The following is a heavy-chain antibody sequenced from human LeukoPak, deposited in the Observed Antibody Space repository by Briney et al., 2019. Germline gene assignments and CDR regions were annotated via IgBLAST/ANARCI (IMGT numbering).Heavy chain of an antibody. J-gene: IGHJ4*02. V-gene: IGHV3-30*01. CDR3: AREDLDYYDSSGPTRGFDY. Sequence: GGSLRLSCAASGFTFSSYAMRWVRQAPGKGLEWVAVISYDGSNKYYADSVKGRFTISRDNSKNTLYLQMNSLRAEDTAVYYCAREDLDYYDSSGPTRGFDYWGQGTLVTVSS. CDR1: GFTFSSYA. CDR2: ISYDGSNK. D-gene: IGHD3-22*01.